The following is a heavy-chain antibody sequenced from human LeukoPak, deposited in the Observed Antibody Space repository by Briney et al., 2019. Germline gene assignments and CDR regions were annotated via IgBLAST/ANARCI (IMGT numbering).Heavy chain of an antibody. J-gene: IGHJ4*02. CDR3: ARDTGGSLGFDG. CDR1: GYTITGYY. D-gene: IGHD2-8*02. CDR2: INPNSGGT. Sequence: ASVTVSCKASGYTITGYYMHWVRQAPGQGLEWMGWINPNSGGTNYAQNLQGWVTMTRDTSISTAYMEPSRLRSDETAVYYCARDTGGSLGFDGWGQGSLVTAPS. V-gene: IGHV1-2*04.